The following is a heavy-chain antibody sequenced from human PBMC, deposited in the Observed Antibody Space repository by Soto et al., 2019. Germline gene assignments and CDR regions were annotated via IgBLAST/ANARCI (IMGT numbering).Heavy chain of an antibody. CDR3: AKAGWGGDYYYGLDV. J-gene: IGHJ6*02. V-gene: IGHV3-30*18. CDR1: GFNFNNYA. CDR2: VSFDGSST. D-gene: IGHD2-21*01. Sequence: GGSLRLSCATSGFNFNNYAMHWVRQAPGKGLEWVAVVSFDGSSTYHADSVKGRFTISRDSSNNTVSLQMNSLTNEDTAAYYCAKAGWGGDYYYGLDVWGQGTTVTVSS.